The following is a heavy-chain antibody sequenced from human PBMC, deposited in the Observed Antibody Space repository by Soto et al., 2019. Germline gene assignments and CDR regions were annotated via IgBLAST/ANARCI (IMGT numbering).Heavy chain of an antibody. J-gene: IGHJ4*02. CDR3: ASPYYDFWSGYHY. V-gene: IGHV3-30*03. Sequence: GGSLILSCPASGFPFNNYGMHWVRQAPGKGLEWVAVVSYHGSDKYYADSVKGRFTISRDNSKNTLYLQMNSLRAEDTAVYYCASPYYDFWSGYHYWGQGT. CDR1: GFPFNNYG. CDR2: VSYHGSDK. D-gene: IGHD3-3*01.